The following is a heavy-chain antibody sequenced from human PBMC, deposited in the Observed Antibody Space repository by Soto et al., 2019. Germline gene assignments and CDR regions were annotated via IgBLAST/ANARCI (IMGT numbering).Heavy chain of an antibody. CDR3: ARVYSSGWLTFDY. D-gene: IGHD6-19*01. CDR1: GGYISSYD. Sequence: SETLSVTCTVAGGYISSYDWSWIRPPPGKGLEWIGYIYYSGSTNYNPSLKSRVTISVDTSKNQFSLKLSSVTAADTAVYYCARVYSSGWLTFDYWGQGTLVTVSS. J-gene: IGHJ4*02. CDR2: IYYSGST. V-gene: IGHV4-59*01.